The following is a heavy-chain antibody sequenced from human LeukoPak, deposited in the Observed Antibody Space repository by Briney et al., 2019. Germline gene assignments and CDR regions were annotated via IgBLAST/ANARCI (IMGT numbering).Heavy chain of an antibody. Sequence: SETLSLTCTVSGGSISSYYWSWIRQPPGKGLEWIGYIYYSGSTNYNPSLKSRVTISVDTSKNQSSLKLSSVTAADTAVYYCARGSGSSGWGYWGQGTLVTVSS. CDR2: IYYSGST. CDR3: ARGSGSSGWGY. J-gene: IGHJ4*02. V-gene: IGHV4-59*01. D-gene: IGHD6-19*01. CDR1: GGSISSYY.